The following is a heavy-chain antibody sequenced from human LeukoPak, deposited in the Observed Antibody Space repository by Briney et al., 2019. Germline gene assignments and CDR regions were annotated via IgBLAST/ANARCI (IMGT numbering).Heavy chain of an antibody. CDR1: GFTFSRHA. J-gene: IGHJ3*01. CDR3: AKTSRKTSIEVVLGGAFDL. CDR2: INTSGGST. V-gene: IGHV3-23*01. Sequence: GGSVRLSCAASGFTFSRHAMTWVRQAPGKGLEWVSGINTSGGSTFYADSVKGRFTISRDNSKNTLFLQMHSLRVDDTGVYYCAKTSRKTSIEVVLGGAFDLWGQGTVVSVSS. D-gene: IGHD3-10*02.